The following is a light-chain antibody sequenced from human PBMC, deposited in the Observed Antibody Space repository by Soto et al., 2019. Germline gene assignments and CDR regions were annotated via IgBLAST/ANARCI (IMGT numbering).Light chain of an antibody. CDR1: SGHSNYA. CDR2: LNSDGSH. V-gene: IGLV4-69*01. J-gene: IGLJ2*01. CDR3: QTWVTGIHI. Sequence: QLVLTQSPSASASLGASVKLTCTQSSGHSNYAIAWHQQQPEKGPRFLVKLNSDGSHSKGDGIPDRFSGSSSGAERYLTISTLQSEDEADYYCQTWVTGIHIFGGGTKLTVL.